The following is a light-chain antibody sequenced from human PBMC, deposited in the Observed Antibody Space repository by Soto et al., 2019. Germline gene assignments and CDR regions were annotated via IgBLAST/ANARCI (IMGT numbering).Light chain of an antibody. CDR2: GAS. Sequence: EIVMTQSPATLSVSPGERATLSCRASQSVSTNLAWYQQKPGQAPRLLIYGASTRATGIPARFSGSGSGTEFTLTISSLQSEDVAVYYCQHYNNWPPLTFGQGTKVEIK. V-gene: IGKV3-15*01. CDR3: QHYNNWPPLT. J-gene: IGKJ1*01. CDR1: QSVSTN.